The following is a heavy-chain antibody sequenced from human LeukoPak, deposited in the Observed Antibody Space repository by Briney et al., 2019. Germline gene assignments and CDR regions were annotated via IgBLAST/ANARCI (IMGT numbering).Heavy chain of an antibody. V-gene: IGHV3-48*03. J-gene: IGHJ3*02. D-gene: IGHD3-22*01. CDR3: ARVPYYYDSSGYYNYAFDI. CDR1: GSTFSNYE. CDR2: ISSGGSTI. Sequence: GGSLRLSCAASGSTFSNYEMNWVRQAPGKGLEWVSYISSGGSTIYYADSVKGRFTISRDNAKNSLFLQMNSLRAEDTAVYYSARVPYYYDSSGYYNYAFDIWGQGTMVTVSS.